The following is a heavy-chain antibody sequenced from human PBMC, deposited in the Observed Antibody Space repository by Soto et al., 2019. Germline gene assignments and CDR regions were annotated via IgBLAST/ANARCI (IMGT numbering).Heavy chain of an antibody. D-gene: IGHD3-16*02. CDR1: GFTFSDYY. J-gene: IGHJ4*02. CDR3: ARSTSYDYIWGSYRPYFDY. V-gene: IGHV3-11*01. CDR2: ISSSGITI. Sequence: PGGSLRLSCAASGFTFSDYYMSWIRQAPGKGLEWVSYISSSGITIYYADSVKGRFTISRDNAKNSLYLQMNSLRAEDTAVYYCARSTSYDYIWGSYRPYFDYWGQGTLVTVSS.